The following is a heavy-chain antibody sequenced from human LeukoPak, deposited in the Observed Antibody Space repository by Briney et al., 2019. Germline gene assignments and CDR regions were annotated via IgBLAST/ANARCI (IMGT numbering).Heavy chain of an antibody. D-gene: IGHD6-19*01. CDR3: ARAGGSVGWYGTIGS. Sequence: SETLSLTCPVSGGSISSGSCYWSWIRQPAGKGLEGIGHIYTSGSTSCNPSLHRRVPISVAPSKLQSSLKVTSVTAADTAVYYCARAGGSVGWYGTIGSWGPGALVTASP. V-gene: IGHV4-61*09. J-gene: IGHJ4*02. CDR1: GGSISSGSCY. CDR2: IYTSGST.